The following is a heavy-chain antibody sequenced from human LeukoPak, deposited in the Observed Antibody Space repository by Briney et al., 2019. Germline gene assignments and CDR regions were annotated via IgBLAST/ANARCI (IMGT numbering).Heavy chain of an antibody. V-gene: IGHV3-74*01. CDR2: INSDGSTT. Sequence: PGGSLRLSCAASGFTFSSYWMHWVRQVPGKGPVWLSRINSDGSTTNYADSVKGRFTISRDNSKNTLYLQMNSLRAEDTAVYYCASTSGWYEPIDYWGQGTLVTVSS. CDR1: GFTFSSYW. J-gene: IGHJ4*02. D-gene: IGHD6-19*01. CDR3: ASTSGWYEPIDY.